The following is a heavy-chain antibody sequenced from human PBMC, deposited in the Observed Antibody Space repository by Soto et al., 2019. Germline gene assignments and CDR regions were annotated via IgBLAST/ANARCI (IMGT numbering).Heavy chain of an antibody. CDR2: IYNSGTT. CDR1: GGTISGYY. D-gene: IGHD5-12*01. V-gene: IGHV4-59*08. CDR3: ARHRRITVAKFYFDS. Sequence: HVQLQESGPGLVKPTENLSLTCTVTGGTISGYYWSWIRQAPGKGLEWIAYIYNSGTTNYNPSLKSRVTISEDSSKNQISLKLSSVTAADTAVYYCARHRRITVAKFYFDSWGQGALVTVSS. J-gene: IGHJ4*02.